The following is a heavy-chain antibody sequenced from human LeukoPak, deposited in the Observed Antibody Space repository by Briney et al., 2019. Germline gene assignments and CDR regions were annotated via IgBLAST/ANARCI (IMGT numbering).Heavy chain of an antibody. Sequence: GASLQISCKGSGYIFTSYWIGWVRQMPGKGLEWMGIIYPGDSDTRYSPSFQGQVTISADKSISTAYLQWSSLKASDTAMYYCARRPDYGDYGDTDYWGQGTLVTVSS. CDR3: ARRPDYGDYGDTDY. CDR2: IYPGDSDT. V-gene: IGHV5-51*01. CDR1: GYIFTSYW. D-gene: IGHD4-17*01. J-gene: IGHJ4*02.